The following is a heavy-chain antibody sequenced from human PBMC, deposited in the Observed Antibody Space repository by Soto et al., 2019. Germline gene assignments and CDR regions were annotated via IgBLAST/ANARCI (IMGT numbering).Heavy chain of an antibody. J-gene: IGHJ3*02. CDR2: FRDTGDKT. D-gene: IGHD3-10*01. CDR1: GFSFSSYA. V-gene: IGHV3-23*01. Sequence: EVQLLESGGGLVQPGGSLRLSCAASGFSFSSYAISWVRQAPGRGLEWVSTFRDTGDKTYYADSVKGRFTVSRDISQNTLYLQTNGLSPDDTAIYYCAKGPDPGAFDIWGQGTMVTVSS. CDR3: AKGPDPGAFDI.